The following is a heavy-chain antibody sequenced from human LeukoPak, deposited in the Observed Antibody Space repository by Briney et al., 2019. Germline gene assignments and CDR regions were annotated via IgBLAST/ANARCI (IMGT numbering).Heavy chain of an antibody. V-gene: IGHV1-8*01. CDR2: MNPNSGNT. J-gene: IGHJ6*03. D-gene: IGHD2-15*01. CDR1: GYTFTSYD. Sequence: WASVKVSCKASGYTFTSYDINWVRQATGQGLEWMGWMNPNSGNTGYAQKFQGRVTMTRNTSISTAYMELSSLRSEDTAVYYCARGHRVVVAATTYCYYYMDVWGKGTTVTVSS. CDR3: ARGHRVVVAATTYCYYYMDV.